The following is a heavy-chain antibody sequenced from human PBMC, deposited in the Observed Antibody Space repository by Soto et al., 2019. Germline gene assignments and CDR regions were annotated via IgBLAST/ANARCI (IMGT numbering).Heavy chain of an antibody. CDR1: GFTFSSYD. Sequence: PGGSLRLSCAASGFTFSSYDMHWVRQATGKGLEWVSAIGTAGDTYYPGSVKGRFTISRENAKNSLYLQMNSLRAGDTAVYYCAKDSSRASLLRFLEWFRYGMDVWGQGTTVTVCS. CDR2: IGTAGDT. CDR3: AKDSSRASLLRFLEWFRYGMDV. J-gene: IGHJ6*02. V-gene: IGHV3-13*01. D-gene: IGHD3-3*01.